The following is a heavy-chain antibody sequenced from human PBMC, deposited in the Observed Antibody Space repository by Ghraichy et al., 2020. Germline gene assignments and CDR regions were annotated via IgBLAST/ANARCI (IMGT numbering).Heavy chain of an antibody. J-gene: IGHJ5*02. Sequence: SETLSLTCTVSGGSISSNSFYWGWIRQPPGKGLEWIGSINYRGNTYYNPSLKTRVTISVDPPKNQFSLKLSSVTAADTAVYYCARHEMTSSWYDQNWFDPWGQGTLVTVSS. CDR2: INYRGNT. V-gene: IGHV4-39*01. CDR1: GGSISSNSFY. D-gene: IGHD6-13*01. CDR3: ARHEMTSSWYDQNWFDP.